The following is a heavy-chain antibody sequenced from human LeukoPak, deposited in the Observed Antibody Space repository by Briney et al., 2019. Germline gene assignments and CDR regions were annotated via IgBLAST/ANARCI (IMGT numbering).Heavy chain of an antibody. V-gene: IGHV3-53*01. D-gene: IGHD5-18*01. Sequence: QPLGSLRLSCAASGFTVCSNYMSCVRQAPGKGLEWVSVIYSAGSTYYAASLKGRFTISRDNSKNTLYLQMNSLRAEDTAVYYCASLDIGYSYGYSPVYWGQGTMVTVSS. CDR3: ASLDIGYSYGYSPVY. CDR2: IYSAGST. J-gene: IGHJ4*02. CDR1: GFTVCSNY.